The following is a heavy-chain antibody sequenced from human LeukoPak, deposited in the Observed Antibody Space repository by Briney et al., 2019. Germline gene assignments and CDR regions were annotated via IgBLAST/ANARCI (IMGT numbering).Heavy chain of an antibody. CDR1: GFTFSSYS. V-gene: IGHV3-48*01. J-gene: IGHJ4*02. Sequence: PGGSLRLSCAASGFTFSSYSINWVRQAPGKGLEWVSYISGSSSAIYYADSVKGRFTISRDNAKNSLYLQMNSLRAEDTAVYYCARSVVVTAIPGYWGQGTLVTVSS. CDR3: ARSVVVTAIPGY. CDR2: ISGSSSAI. D-gene: IGHD2-21*02.